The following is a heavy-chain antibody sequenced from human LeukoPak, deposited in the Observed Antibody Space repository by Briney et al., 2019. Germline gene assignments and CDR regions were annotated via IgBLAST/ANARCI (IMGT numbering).Heavy chain of an antibody. D-gene: IGHD3-10*01. V-gene: IGHV3-7*01. J-gene: IGHJ4*02. CDR3: AREHTMVRGVYGY. CDR2: IKQDGSEK. Sequence: GGSLRLSCAASGFTFSSYWMSWVRQAPGKGLEWVANIKQDGSEKYYVDSVKGRFTISRDNAKNSQYLQMNSLRAEDTAVYYCAREHTMVRGVYGYWGQGTLVTVSS. CDR1: GFTFSSYW.